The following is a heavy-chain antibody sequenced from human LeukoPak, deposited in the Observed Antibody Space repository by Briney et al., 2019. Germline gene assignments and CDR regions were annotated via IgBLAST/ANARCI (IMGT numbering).Heavy chain of an antibody. CDR2: IYYSGST. J-gene: IGHJ4*02. Sequence: SETLSLTCAVYGGSFSGYYWSWIRQPPGKGLEWIGSIYYSGSTYYNPSLKSRVTISVDTSKNQFSLKLSSVTAADTAVYYCAREPSKLGIFDYWGQGTLVTVSS. D-gene: IGHD7-27*01. CDR1: GGSFSGYY. CDR3: AREPSKLGIFDY. V-gene: IGHV4-34*01.